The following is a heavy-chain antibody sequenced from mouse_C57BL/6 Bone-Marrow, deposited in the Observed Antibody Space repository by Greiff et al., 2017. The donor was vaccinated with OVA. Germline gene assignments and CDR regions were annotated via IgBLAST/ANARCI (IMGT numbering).Heavy chain of an antibody. CDR2: IRNKANNHAT. Sequence: EVQGVESGGGLVQPGGSMKLSCAASGFTFSDAWMDWVRQSPEKGLEWVAEIRNKANNHATYYAESVKGRFTISRDDSKSSVYLQMNSLRAEDTGIYYCTSLLSHAMDYWGQGTSVTVSS. CDR3: TSLLSHAMDY. D-gene: IGHD6-1*01. J-gene: IGHJ4*01. CDR1: GFTFSDAW. V-gene: IGHV6-6*01.